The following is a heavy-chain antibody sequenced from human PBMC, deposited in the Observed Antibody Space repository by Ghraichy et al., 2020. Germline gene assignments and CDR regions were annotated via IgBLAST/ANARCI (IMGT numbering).Heavy chain of an antibody. D-gene: IGHD6-19*01. CDR2: IYYSGST. Sequence: GSLRLSCTVSGGSISSSSYYWGWIRQPPGKGLEWIGSIYYSGSTYYNPSLKSRVTISVDTSKNQFSLKLSSVTAADTAVYYCAILPYYSSGWYGGLDYWGQGTLVTVSS. V-gene: IGHV4-39*01. CDR3: AILPYYSSGWYGGLDY. J-gene: IGHJ4*02. CDR1: GGSISSSSYY.